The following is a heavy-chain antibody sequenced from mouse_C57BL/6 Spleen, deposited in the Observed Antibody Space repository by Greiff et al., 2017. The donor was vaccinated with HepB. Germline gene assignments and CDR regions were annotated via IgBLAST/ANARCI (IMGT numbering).Heavy chain of an antibody. J-gene: IGHJ4*01. V-gene: IGHV1-64*01. D-gene: IGHD4-1*01. CDR1: GYTFTSYW. Sequence: VQLQQSGAELVKPGASVKLSCKASGYTFTSYWMHWVKQRPGQGLEWIGMIHPNSGSTNYNEKFKSKATLTVDKSSSTAYMQHRRLPSEDSAVYYCARGSNWDYAMDYWGQGTSVTVSS. CDR3: ARGSNWDYAMDY. CDR2: IHPNSGST.